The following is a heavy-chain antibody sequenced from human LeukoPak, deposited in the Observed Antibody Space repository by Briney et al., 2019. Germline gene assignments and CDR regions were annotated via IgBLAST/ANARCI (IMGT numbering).Heavy chain of an antibody. CDR1: GVGSFSDYS. J-gene: IGHJ6*03. Sequence: SETLSLTCAVSGVGSFSDYSWNWIRQSPGKGLEWVGEITHGAILNYNPSLKGRVAISVDTSKSQVSLKLDSMTAADTAMYYCARAAGVGATTVSPAYYYYMDVWGKGTTVTVSS. V-gene: IGHV4-34*01. CDR3: ARAAGVGATTVSPAYYYYMDV. D-gene: IGHD1-26*01. CDR2: ITHGAIL.